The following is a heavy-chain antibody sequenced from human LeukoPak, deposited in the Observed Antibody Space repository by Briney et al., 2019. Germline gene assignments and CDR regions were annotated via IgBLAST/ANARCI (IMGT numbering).Heavy chain of an antibody. J-gene: IGHJ5*02. D-gene: IGHD1/OR15-1a*01. V-gene: IGHV1-18*01. CDR2: LSDYNGNT. CDR3: ARDTGTPNWFDP. Sequence: ASVKVSCKASGYTFSIYRISWVRQAPGQGLEWLGWLSDYNGNTNYAQKFQGRVTMTTDTSTSTAYMELRSLRSDDTAVYYCARDTGTPNWFDPWGQGTLVTVSS. CDR1: GYTFSIYR.